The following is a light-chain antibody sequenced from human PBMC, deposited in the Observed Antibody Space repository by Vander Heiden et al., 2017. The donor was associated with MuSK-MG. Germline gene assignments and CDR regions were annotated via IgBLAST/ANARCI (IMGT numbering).Light chain of an antibody. CDR1: QGIGNF. CDR3: QKDNSAPRP. V-gene: IGKV1-27*01. J-gene: IGKJ4*01. Sequence: DIQMTQSPSSLSASVGDRVTITCRASQGIGNFLAWFHQKPGKIPRLLIYGASTLQSGVPSRFSGSGSGTDFTLTISSLQPEDVATYYCQKDNSAPRPFGGGTKVEIK. CDR2: GAS.